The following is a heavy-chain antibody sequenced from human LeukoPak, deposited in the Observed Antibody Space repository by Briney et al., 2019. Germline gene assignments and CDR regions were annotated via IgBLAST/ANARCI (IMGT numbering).Heavy chain of an antibody. CDR1: GFTFSRYW. CDR2: IKQDGSER. Sequence: GGSLRLSCAASGFTFSRYWMSWVRQAPGKGLKWVANIKQDGSERYHVDSVRGRFTISRDNAKNSLFLQMNSLRAEDTAVYYCATMGLEPLPYYFDYWGQGTLVTVSS. CDR3: ATMGLEPLPYYFDY. D-gene: IGHD1-1*01. J-gene: IGHJ4*02. V-gene: IGHV3-7*01.